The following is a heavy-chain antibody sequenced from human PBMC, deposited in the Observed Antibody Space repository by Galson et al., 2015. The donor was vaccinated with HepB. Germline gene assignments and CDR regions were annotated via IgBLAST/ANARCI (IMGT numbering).Heavy chain of an antibody. Sequence: SVKVSCKASGYTFTNYAINWVRQAPGQGLEWMGWINTNTGEPTYAQAFTGRFVFSLDTSVTTAHLQISSLKPEDTAVYYCARVTSTHNFGRIRYSFYCYGMDVWGQGTTVTVPS. CDR1: GYTFTNYA. CDR3: ARVTSTHNFGRIRYSFYCYGMDV. CDR2: INTNTGEP. D-gene: IGHD1-20*01. J-gene: IGHJ6*02. V-gene: IGHV7-4-1*02.